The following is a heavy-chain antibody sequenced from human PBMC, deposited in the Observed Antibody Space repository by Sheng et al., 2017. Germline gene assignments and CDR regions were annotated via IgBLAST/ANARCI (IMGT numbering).Heavy chain of an antibody. CDR1: GFTFSSYA. J-gene: IGHJ4*02. CDR2: IWYDGSNK. D-gene: IGHD2-2*01. Sequence: VQLVESGGGLVQPGGSLRLSCAASGFTFSSYAMSWVRQAPGKGLEWVAVIWYDGSNKYYADSVKGRFTISRDNSKNTLYLQMNSLRAEDTAVYYCARESVVVPAAISGRLSWHFDYWGQGTLVTVSS. V-gene: IGHV3-33*08. CDR3: ARESVVVPAAISGRLSWHFDY.